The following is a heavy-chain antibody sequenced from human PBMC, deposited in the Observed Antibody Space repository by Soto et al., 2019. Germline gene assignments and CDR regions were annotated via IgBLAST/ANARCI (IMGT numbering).Heavy chain of an antibody. D-gene: IGHD3-10*01. J-gene: IGHJ4*02. CDR1: GFTFSSSW. CDR3: ACLPMHRGRCDF. V-gene: IGHV3-74*03. Sequence: EVQLVESGGGLVQPGGSMRLSCAASGFTFSSSWMHWVRQVPGKGLVWVSRINSDGSTTQYADSVRGRFTISRDNAKNTLFLAVNSLTIEDTAVYCCACLPMHRGRCDFWGQGTLVTVSS. CDR2: INSDGSTT.